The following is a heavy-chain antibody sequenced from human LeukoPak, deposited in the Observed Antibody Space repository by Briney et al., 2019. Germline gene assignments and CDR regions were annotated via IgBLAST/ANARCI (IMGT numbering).Heavy chain of an antibody. V-gene: IGHV3-23*01. CDR1: GFTFSSYV. Sequence: GGSLRLSCAASGFTFSSYVMSWVRQAPGKGLEWVSAISGSGGSTYYADSVKGRFTISRDNSKSTLYLQMNSLRAEDTAVYYCAKKTVTTDYYYYGMDVWGQGTTVTVSS. J-gene: IGHJ6*02. CDR2: ISGSGGST. CDR3: AKKTVTTDYYYYGMDV. D-gene: IGHD4-17*01.